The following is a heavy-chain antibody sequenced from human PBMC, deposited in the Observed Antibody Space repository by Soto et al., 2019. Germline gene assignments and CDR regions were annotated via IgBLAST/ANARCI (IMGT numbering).Heavy chain of an antibody. CDR1: GGSIATGGTY. CDR3: ASGTFTTISFDF. Sequence: PSETLSLTCSVSGGSIATGGTYWSWARLLPGKGLQWVGYIYYTGAAYYNPALQSRITISLDTSENQFSLRLTSVTAADTAVYYCASGTFTTISFDFWGQGRQVTVS. D-gene: IGHD3-22*01. V-gene: IGHV4-31*03. J-gene: IGHJ4*02. CDR2: IYYTGAA.